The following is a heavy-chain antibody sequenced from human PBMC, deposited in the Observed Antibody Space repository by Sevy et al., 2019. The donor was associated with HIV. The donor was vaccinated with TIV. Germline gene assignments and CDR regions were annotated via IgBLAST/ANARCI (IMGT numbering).Heavy chain of an antibody. Sequence: SETLSLTCSVSGGSISSYYWSWIRQPAGKGLEWIGRIYTSGSTNQNPSLKSRVTMSVDTSKNQFSLKLTSVTAAETAVYYCARLYYYDSSGGFDPWGQGTLVTVSS. CDR3: ARLYYYDSSGGFDP. CDR2: IYTSGST. D-gene: IGHD3-22*01. J-gene: IGHJ5*02. CDR1: GGSISSYY. V-gene: IGHV4-4*07.